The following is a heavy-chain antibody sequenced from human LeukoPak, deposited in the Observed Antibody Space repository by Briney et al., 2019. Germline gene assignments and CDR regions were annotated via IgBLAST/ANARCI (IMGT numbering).Heavy chain of an antibody. V-gene: IGHV1-3*01. CDR2: INAGNGNT. J-gene: IGHJ4*02. CDR1: GYTFTSYA. D-gene: IGHD1-26*01. Sequence: ASVKVSCKASGYTFTSYAMHWVRQAPGQRLEWMGWINAGNGNTKYSQKLQGRVTITRDTSATTAYMELCSLRYEDTAVYYCARDSRASYDLRSNLDYWGQGTLVTVSS. CDR3: ARDSRASYDLRSNLDY.